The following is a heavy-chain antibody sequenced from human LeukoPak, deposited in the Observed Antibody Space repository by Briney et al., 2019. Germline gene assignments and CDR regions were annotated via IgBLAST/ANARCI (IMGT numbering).Heavy chain of an antibody. CDR2: ISSNGGST. V-gene: IGHV3-64*01. CDR1: GFTFSSYA. CDR3: ARAWYCSGGSCYGMDV. D-gene: IGHD2-15*01. Sequence: GGSLRLSCAASGFTFSSYAMHWVRQAPGKGLEYVSAISSNGGSTYYANSVKGRFTISRDNSKSTLYLQMGSLRAEDMAVYYCARAWYCSGGSCYGMDVWGQGTTVTVSS. J-gene: IGHJ6*02.